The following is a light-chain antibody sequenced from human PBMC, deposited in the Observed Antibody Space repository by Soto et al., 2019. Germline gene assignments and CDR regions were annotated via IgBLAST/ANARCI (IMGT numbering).Light chain of an antibody. J-gene: IGKJ2*01. CDR3: QRSRPYT. V-gene: IGKV3-20*01. CDR2: GAS. Sequence: EIVLTQSPGTLSLSPGERATLSCRASQSVSGRYLAWYQQKPGQAPRLLIYGASRRATGIPDRFSGSGSGTEFTLTVSRLEPEDSAVYYCQRSRPYTFGQGTKLEIK. CDR1: QSVSGRY.